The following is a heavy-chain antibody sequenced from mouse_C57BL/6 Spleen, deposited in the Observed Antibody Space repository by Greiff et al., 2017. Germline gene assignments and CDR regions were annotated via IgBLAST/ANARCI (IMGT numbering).Heavy chain of an antibody. CDR3: TRSPITTVVDAMDY. V-gene: IGHV1-15*01. D-gene: IGHD1-1*01. J-gene: IGHJ4*01. CDR1: GYTFTDYE. CDR2: IDPETGGT. Sequence: VQLQQSGAELVRPGASVTLSCKASGYTFTDYEMHWVKQTPVHGLEWIGAIDPETGGTAYNQKFKGKAILTADKSSSTAYMELRSLTSEDSAVYYCTRSPITTVVDAMDYWGQGTSVTVSS.